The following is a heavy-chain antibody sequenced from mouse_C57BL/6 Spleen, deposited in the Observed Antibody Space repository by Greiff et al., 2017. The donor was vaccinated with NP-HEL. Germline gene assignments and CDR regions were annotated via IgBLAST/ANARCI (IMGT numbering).Heavy chain of an antibody. D-gene: IGHD1-1*01. CDR1: GYSITSGYY. V-gene: IGHV3-6*01. J-gene: IGHJ2*01. CDR2: ISYDGSN. CDR3: ARSSTDFDY. Sequence: VQLQQSGPGLVKPSQSLSLTCSVTGYSITSGYYWNWIRQFPGNKLEWMGYISYDGSNNYNPSLKNRISITRDTSKNQFFLKLNSVTTEDTATYYCARSSTDFDYWGQGTTLTVSS.